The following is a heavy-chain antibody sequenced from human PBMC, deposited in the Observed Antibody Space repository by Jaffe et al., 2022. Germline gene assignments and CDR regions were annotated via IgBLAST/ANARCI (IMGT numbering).Heavy chain of an antibody. Sequence: QVQLVESGGGVVQPGGSLRLSCAASGFTFSSYGMHWVRQAPGKGLEWVAFIRYDGSNKYYADSVKGRFTISRDNSKNTLYLQMNSLRAEDTAVYYCAKDQLGYCSGGSCYNWFDPWGQGTLVTVSS. CDR3: AKDQLGYCSGGSCYNWFDP. CDR2: IRYDGSNK. V-gene: IGHV3-30*02. D-gene: IGHD2-15*01. J-gene: IGHJ5*02. CDR1: GFTFSSYG.